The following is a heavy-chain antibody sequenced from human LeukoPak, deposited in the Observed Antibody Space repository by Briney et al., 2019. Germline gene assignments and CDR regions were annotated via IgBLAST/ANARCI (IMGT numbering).Heavy chain of an antibody. J-gene: IGHJ4*02. D-gene: IGHD3-22*01. Sequence: KTSETLSLTCTVPGYSMSNYYWSWIRQRPGKGLECIGYIYYSGSTNYHPSLKSRVTISVDTSKSQFSLKLSSVTAADTALYYCARVKNSDSRCYYWGFDFWGQGTLVTVSS. CDR3: ARVKNSDSRCYYWGFDF. CDR2: IYYSGST. V-gene: IGHV4-59*08. CDR1: GYSMSNYY.